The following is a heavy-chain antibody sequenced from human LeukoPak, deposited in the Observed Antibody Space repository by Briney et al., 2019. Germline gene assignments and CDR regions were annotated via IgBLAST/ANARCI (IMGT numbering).Heavy chain of an antibody. CDR1: GFTFSSYG. V-gene: IGHV3-30*18. Sequence: PGRSLRLSCAASGFTFSSYGMHWVRQAPGKGLEWVAVISYDGSNKYYADSVKGRFTISRDNSKNTLYPQRNSLRAEDTAVYDCAKGDGYNAFDYWGQGTLVTVSS. CDR2: ISYDGSNK. CDR3: AKGDGYNAFDY. J-gene: IGHJ4*02. D-gene: IGHD5-24*01.